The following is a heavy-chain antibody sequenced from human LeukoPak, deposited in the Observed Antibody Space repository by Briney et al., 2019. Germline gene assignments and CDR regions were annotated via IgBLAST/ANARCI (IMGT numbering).Heavy chain of an antibody. CDR1: GFTFSSYW. Sequence: PGGSLRLSCAASGFTFSSYWMHWVRQVPGKGLVWVSRINSDGSSTSYADSVKGRFTISRDNSKNTLYLQMNSLRAEDTAVYYCAKDRVGIAVALITPIDYWGQGTLVTVSS. CDR3: AKDRVGIAVALITPIDY. D-gene: IGHD6-19*01. J-gene: IGHJ4*02. V-gene: IGHV3-74*01. CDR2: INSDGSST.